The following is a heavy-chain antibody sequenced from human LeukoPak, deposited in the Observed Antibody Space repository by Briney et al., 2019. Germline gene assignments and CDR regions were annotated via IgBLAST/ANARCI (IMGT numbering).Heavy chain of an antibody. CDR3: ASRIAALAQADAFDI. J-gene: IGHJ3*02. D-gene: IGHD6-6*01. Sequence: SVKVSCKASGGTFSSYAISWVRQAPGQGLEWMGGIIPIFGTANYAQKFQGRVTVTTDESTSTAYMELSSLRSEDTAVYYCASRIAALAQADAFDIWGQGTMVTVSS. V-gene: IGHV1-69*05. CDR1: GGTFSSYA. CDR2: IIPIFGTA.